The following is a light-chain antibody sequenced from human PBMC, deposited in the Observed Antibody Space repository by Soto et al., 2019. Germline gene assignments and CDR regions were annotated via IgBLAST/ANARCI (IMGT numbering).Light chain of an antibody. Sequence: QPVLTQSPSASASLGASVKLTFTLSSGHSNYAIAWHQQQPEKGPRYLMKLNSDGRHRKGDGIPDRFSGSSSGAERYLTISSLQSEDEADYYCQTWGTGIRVFGTGTKLTVL. J-gene: IGLJ1*01. CDR3: QTWGTGIRV. CDR2: LNSDGRH. CDR1: SGHSNYA. V-gene: IGLV4-69*01.